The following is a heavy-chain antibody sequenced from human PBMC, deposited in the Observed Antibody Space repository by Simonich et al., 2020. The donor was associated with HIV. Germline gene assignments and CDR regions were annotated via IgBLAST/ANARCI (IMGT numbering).Heavy chain of an antibody. CDR2: INHSGST. CDR3: AGDSSAYYYHY. Sequence: QVQLQQWGAGLLKPSDTLSLTCAVYGGSFSNYYWSWIRQPPGKGLEWIGEINHSGSTNYNPSLKSRVTISVHTSKKQFSLKVTSVTAADTAVYYCAGDSSAYYYHYWGQGTLVTVSS. CDR1: GGSFSNYY. J-gene: IGHJ4*02. D-gene: IGHD3-22*01. V-gene: IGHV4-34*01.